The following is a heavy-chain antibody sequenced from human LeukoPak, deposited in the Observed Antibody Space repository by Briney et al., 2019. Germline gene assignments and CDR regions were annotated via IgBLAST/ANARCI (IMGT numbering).Heavy chain of an antibody. CDR1: GFTFSDAW. J-gene: IGHJ3*02. CDR3: TTAALYSSSSYAFDI. D-gene: IGHD6-13*01. V-gene: IGHV3-15*01. Sequence: PGGSLRLSCAPSGFTFSDAWMSWVPQAPGKGLEWVSSIKSKTDGGTTDYAAPVKGRFAISRDDSKNTLYLQMNSLKTEDTAVYYCTTAALYSSSSYAFDIWGQGTLVTVS. CDR2: IKSKTDGGTT.